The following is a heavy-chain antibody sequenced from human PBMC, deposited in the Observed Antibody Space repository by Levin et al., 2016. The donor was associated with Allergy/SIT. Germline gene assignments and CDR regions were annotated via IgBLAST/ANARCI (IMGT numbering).Heavy chain of an antibody. CDR1: GFTFSSYA. CDR2: ISSNGGST. V-gene: IGHV3-64D*09. Sequence: GESLKISCSASGFTFSSYAMHWVRQAPGKGLEYVSAISSNGGSTYYADSVKGRFTISRDNSKNTLYLQMSSLRAEDTAVYYCVKDSALWLVSVAFDIWGQGTMVTVSS. CDR3: VKDSALWLVSVAFDI. D-gene: IGHD6-19*01. J-gene: IGHJ3*02.